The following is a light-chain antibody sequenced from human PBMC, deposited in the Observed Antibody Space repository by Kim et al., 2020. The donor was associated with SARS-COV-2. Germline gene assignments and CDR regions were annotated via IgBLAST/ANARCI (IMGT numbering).Light chain of an antibody. J-gene: IGKJ4*01. CDR1: QDMRNF. CDR3: QQYDNFPLT. V-gene: IGKV1-33*01. CDR2: QTS. Sequence: SASLGDRVTITCQASQDMRNFLNWYQLKPGKAPRLLISQTSNLEEGVPSRFSGTGSPTQFTLTISSLQPEDIATYFCQQYDNFPLTFGGGTKVDIK.